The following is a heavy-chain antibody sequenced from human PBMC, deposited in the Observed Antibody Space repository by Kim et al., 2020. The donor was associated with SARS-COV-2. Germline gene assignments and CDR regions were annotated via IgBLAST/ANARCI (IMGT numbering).Heavy chain of an antibody. D-gene: IGHD6-19*01. J-gene: IGHJ6*02. Sequence: SETLSLTCTVSGYSISSGYYWGWIRQPPGKGLEWIGSIYHSGSTYYNPSLKSRVTISVDTSKNQFSLKLSSVTAADTAVYYCARDDSSGWYDYYYYGMDVWGQGTTVTVSS. CDR2: IYHSGST. V-gene: IGHV4-38-2*02. CDR1: GYSISSGYY. CDR3: ARDDSSGWYDYYYYGMDV.